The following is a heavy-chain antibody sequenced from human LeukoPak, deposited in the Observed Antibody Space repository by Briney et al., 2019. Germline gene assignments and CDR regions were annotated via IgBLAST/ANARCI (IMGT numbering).Heavy chain of an antibody. CDR1: GFTFSTHS. J-gene: IGHJ4*02. CDR3: ARDDLYSNYVGYYFDY. Sequence: PGGSLRLSCAASGFTFSTHSMNWVRQAPGKGLEWLSFISHRDDTMYYADSVKGRFTISRDNAKNSPYLQMNGLRAEDTAVYYCARDDLYSNYVGYYFDYWGQGTLVTVSS. CDR2: ISHRDDTM. D-gene: IGHD4-11*01. V-gene: IGHV3-48*04.